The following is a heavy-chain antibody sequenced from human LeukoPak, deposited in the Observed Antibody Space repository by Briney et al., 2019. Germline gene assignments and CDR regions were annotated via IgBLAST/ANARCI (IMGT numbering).Heavy chain of an antibody. D-gene: IGHD2-15*01. V-gene: IGHV3-53*01. CDR3: ARARYCSGGSCYHGAFDI. J-gene: IGHJ3*02. CDR1: GFTVSSNY. Sequence: GGSLRLSCAASGFTVSSNYMRWVRQAPGKGLEWVSVIYSGGSTYYADSVKGRFTVSRDNSKDTLYLQMNSLRAEDTAVYYCARARYCSGGSCYHGAFDIWGQGTMVTVSS. CDR2: IYSGGST.